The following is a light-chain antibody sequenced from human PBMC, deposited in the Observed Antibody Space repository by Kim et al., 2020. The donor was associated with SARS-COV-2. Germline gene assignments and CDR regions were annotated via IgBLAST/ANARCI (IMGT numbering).Light chain of an antibody. CDR2: AAS. CDR3: QQLNSYPPT. V-gene: IGKV1-9*01. J-gene: IGKJ5*01. CDR1: QGISSY. Sequence: ASCRDRITIACRTSQGISSYLAWYQQKPGKAPKLLIFAASTLQSGVPSRFSGSGSGTEFTLTISSLQPEDFATYYCQQLNSYPPTFGQETRLEIK.